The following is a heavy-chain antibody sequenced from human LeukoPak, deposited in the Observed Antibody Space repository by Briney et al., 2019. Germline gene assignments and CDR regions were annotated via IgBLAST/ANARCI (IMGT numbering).Heavy chain of an antibody. D-gene: IGHD6-6*01. Sequence: PGGSLRLSCAASGFTFSSYSMNWVRQAPGKGLEWIGHIYYSGGTNYNPSLKSRVTISVDTSKNQFSLKLSSVTAADTAVYYCVTSASIAARPYAFDIWGQGTMVTVSS. CDR3: VTSASIAARPYAFDI. V-gene: IGHV4-59*01. CDR2: IYYSGGT. CDR1: GFTFSSYS. J-gene: IGHJ3*02.